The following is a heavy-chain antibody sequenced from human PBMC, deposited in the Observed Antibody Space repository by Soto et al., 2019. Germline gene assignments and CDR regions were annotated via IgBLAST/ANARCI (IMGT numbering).Heavy chain of an antibody. CDR3: AREGPAPYYYYGMDV. CDR1: GDSFTTYG. J-gene: IGHJ6*02. V-gene: IGHV1-18*01. Sequence: QVQLVQSGGEVKKPGASVKVSCKTSGDSFTTYGISWVRQAPGQGLEWMGWISAYNGNTNYAQKLQDRVTMTTDTYTSTAYMELRSLRSDDTAVYYFAREGPAPYYYYGMDVWGQGSTVTVSS. CDR2: ISAYNGNT.